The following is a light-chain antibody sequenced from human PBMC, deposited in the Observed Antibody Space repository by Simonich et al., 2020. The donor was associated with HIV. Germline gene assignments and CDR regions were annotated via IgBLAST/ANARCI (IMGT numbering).Light chain of an antibody. V-gene: IGKV1-33*01. Sequence: DIQMTQSPSTLSASVGNRVTITCQASQDISNYLNWDQQKPGKAPKLLIYDASNLETGVPSRFSGSGSGTEFTLTISSLQPDDFATYYCQQYNRYWTFGQGTKVEIK. CDR1: QDISNY. J-gene: IGKJ1*01. CDR2: DAS. CDR3: QQYNRYWT.